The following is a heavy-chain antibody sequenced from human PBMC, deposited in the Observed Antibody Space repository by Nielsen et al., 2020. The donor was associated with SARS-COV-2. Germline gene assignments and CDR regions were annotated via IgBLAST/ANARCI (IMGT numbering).Heavy chain of an antibody. Sequence: SGPTLVHPTATLTLTCTVSGFSLTSSGVSVDWLRQPPGKTLEWLALIYWDDDKRYSPSLKTRLTITKDTSTNQVVLTMTDMDPVDTATYFCARTHSAYDPMPPFDYWGQGTLVTVSS. J-gene: IGHJ4*02. CDR2: IYWDDDK. CDR3: ARTHSAYDPMPPFDY. CDR1: GFSLTSSGVS. V-gene: IGHV2-5*02. D-gene: IGHD5-12*01.